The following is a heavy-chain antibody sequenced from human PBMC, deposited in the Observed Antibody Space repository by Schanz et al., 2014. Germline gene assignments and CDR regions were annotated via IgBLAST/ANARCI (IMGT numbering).Heavy chain of an antibody. J-gene: IGHJ6*02. CDR1: GFTFRSYG. CDR3: ARGYSSSMDV. V-gene: IGHV3-NL1*01. Sequence: QVVLMESGGGVVRPGRSVRLSCVASGFTFRSYGMHWVRQAPGKGLEWVSAISDSGDLTYYADSVKGRFTISRDNAKYTLYLQMNSLRGEDTAVYYCARGYSSSMDVWGQGTTVTVSS. CDR2: ISDSGDLT. D-gene: IGHD6-6*01.